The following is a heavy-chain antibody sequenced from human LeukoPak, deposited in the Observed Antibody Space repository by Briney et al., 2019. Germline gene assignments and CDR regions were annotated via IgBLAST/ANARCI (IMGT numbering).Heavy chain of an antibody. CDR2: IYTGGTT. D-gene: IGHD3-22*01. J-gene: IGHJ4*02. CDR3: ARDGDDTSGYFSPFDY. CDR1: GFTFSSNY. V-gene: IGHV3-53*01. Sequence: GGSLKLSCAASGFTFSSNYMSWVRQAPGKGLEWVSVIYTGGTTYYADSVKGRFTISRDNSKNTLYLQMNSLRAEDTAVYYCARDGDDTSGYFSPFDYWGQGTLVTVAS.